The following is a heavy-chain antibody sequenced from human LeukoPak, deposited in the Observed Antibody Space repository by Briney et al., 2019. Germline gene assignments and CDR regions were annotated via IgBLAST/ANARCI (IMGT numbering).Heavy chain of an antibody. CDR2: IYDIGNT. CDR1: GASISSGNYS. D-gene: IGHD2-21*02. Sequence: SQTLSLTCAVSGASISSGNYSWTWIRQPPGKGLEWNGFIYDIGNTYYNPSLESRVAISLDRSKNQFSLKLDSVSAADTAVYYCARGGGDHTVYFDYWGQGTLVTVSS. CDR3: ARGGGDHTVYFDY. J-gene: IGHJ4*02. V-gene: IGHV4-30-2*01.